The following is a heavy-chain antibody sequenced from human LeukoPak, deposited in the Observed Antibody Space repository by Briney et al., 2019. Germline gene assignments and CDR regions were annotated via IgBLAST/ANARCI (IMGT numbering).Heavy chain of an antibody. J-gene: IGHJ3*02. Sequence: SETLSLTCTVSGGSFSSYYWSWIRQPAGKGLEWIGRIYTSGSTNYNPSLKSRVTMSVDTSKNQFSLKLSSVTAADTAVYYCARDRASSWYALDAFDIWGQGTMVTVSS. CDR3: ARDRASSWYALDAFDI. V-gene: IGHV4-4*07. CDR1: GGSFSSYY. CDR2: IYTSGST. D-gene: IGHD6-13*01.